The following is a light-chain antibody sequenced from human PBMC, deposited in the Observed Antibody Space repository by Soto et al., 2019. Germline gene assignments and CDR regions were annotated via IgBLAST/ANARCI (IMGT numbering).Light chain of an antibody. CDR1: QSVSSSY. CDR3: QQYGSSPLT. J-gene: IGKJ4*01. V-gene: IGKV3-20*01. Sequence: EIVLTQSPGTPSLHPGERATLSCRASQSVSSSYLAWYQQKPGQAPRLLIYGASSRATGIPDRFSGSGSGTDFTLTISRLEPEDFAVYYCQQYGSSPLTFGGGTKV. CDR2: GAS.